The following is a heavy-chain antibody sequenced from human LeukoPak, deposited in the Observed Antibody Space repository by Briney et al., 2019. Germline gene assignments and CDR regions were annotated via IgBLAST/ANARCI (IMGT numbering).Heavy chain of an antibody. V-gene: IGHV1-69*04. CDR2: IIPIFGIA. CDR3: ARDHEDTAHGLD. J-gene: IGHJ4*02. D-gene: IGHD5-18*01. CDR1: GGTFSSYA. Sequence: SSVKVSCKASGGTFSSYAISWVRQAPGQGLEWMGRIIPIFGIANYAQKFQGRVTITADKSTSTAYMELSSLRSEDTVVYYCARDHEDTAHGLDWGQGTLVTVSS.